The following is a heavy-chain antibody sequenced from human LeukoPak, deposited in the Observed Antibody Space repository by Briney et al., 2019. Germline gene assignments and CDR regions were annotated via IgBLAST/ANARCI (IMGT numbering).Heavy chain of an antibody. CDR1: GGSFSGYY. CDR2: INHSGST. CDR3: ARRDTAMYYYYYMDV. V-gene: IGHV4-34*01. D-gene: IGHD5-18*01. Sequence: PSETLSLTCAVYGGSFSGYYWSWIRQPPGKGLEWIGEINHSGSTNYNPSLKSRVTISVDTSKNQFSLKLSSVTAADTAVYYCARRDTAMYYYYYMDVWGKGTTVTVSS. J-gene: IGHJ6*03.